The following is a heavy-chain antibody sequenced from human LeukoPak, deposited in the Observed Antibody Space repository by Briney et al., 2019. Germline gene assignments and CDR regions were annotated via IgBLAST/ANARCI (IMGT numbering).Heavy chain of an antibody. CDR2: VSFDGGEK. CDR3: AKVMSGELPLA. J-gene: IGHJ5*02. Sequence: PGKSLRLSCAASGFSLSDFDMHWVRQAPGRGLEWVARVSFDGGEKFYADSVRGRFTISRDNSKNTLYLQMNSLRAEDTAVYYCAKVMSGELPLAWGQGTLVTVSS. D-gene: IGHD1-26*01. CDR1: GFSLSDFD. V-gene: IGHV3-30-3*01.